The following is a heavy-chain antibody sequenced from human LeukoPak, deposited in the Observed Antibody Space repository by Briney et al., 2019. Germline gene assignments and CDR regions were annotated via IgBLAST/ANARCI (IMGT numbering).Heavy chain of an antibody. CDR1: GFPFSRYW. V-gene: IGHV3-7*05. Sequence: GSLRPSCAAPGFPFSRYWMSWVRQTPGKGLEWVANINQDGSEKYYVDSVKGRFTISRDNAKNSLYLQMNSLRAEDTAVYYCAIYCSGGSCFRNWGQGTLVTVSS. J-gene: IGHJ4*02. D-gene: IGHD2-15*01. CDR2: INQDGSEK. CDR3: AIYCSGGSCFRN.